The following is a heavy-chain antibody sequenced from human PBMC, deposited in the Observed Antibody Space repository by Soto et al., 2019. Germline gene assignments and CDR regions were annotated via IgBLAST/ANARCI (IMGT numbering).Heavy chain of an antibody. Sequence: GASVKVSCKASGGTFSSYAISWVRQAPGQRLEWMGGIIPIFGTANYAQKFQGRVTITADESTSTAYMELSSLRSEDTAVYYCARDPPNDCSSTSCFNWFDPWGQGTLVTVSS. CDR2: IIPIFGTA. CDR3: ARDPPNDCSSTSCFNWFDP. D-gene: IGHD2-2*01. V-gene: IGHV1-69*13. J-gene: IGHJ5*02. CDR1: GGTFSSYA.